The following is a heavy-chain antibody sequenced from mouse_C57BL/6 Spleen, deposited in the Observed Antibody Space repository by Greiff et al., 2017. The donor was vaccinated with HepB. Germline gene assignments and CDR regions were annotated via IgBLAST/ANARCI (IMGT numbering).Heavy chain of an antibody. J-gene: IGHJ2*01. CDR3: ARRNYPDY. CDR1: GYTFTSYW. V-gene: IGHV1-59*01. Sequence: QVQLQQPGAELVRPGTSVKLSCKASGYTFTSYWMHWVKQRPGQGLEWIGVIDPSDSYTNYNQKFKGKATLTVDTSSSTAYMQLSSLTSEDSAVYYCARRNYPDYWGQGTTLTVSS. CDR2: IDPSDSYT. D-gene: IGHD1-1*02.